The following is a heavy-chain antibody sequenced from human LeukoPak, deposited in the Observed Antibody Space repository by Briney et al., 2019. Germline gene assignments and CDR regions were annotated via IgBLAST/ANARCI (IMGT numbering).Heavy chain of an antibody. CDR2: ITSSGAYI. V-gene: IGHV3-21*01. D-gene: IGHD5-24*01. CDR3: ASVTFGATTNNYYFYHMDV. J-gene: IGHJ6*03. Sequence: GGSLRLSCAASGFTFSSYSISWVRQAPGKGLEWVSSITSSGAYIDYADSVKDRFTISRDNAKNSLSLQMNSLRAEDTAVYYCASVTFGATTNNYYFYHMDVWGKGTSVTVSS. CDR1: GFTFSSYS.